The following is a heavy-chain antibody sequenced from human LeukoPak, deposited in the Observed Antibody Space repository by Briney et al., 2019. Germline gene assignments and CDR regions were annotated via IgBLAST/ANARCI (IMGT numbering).Heavy chain of an antibody. CDR2: IRFDGSDK. Sequence: GGSLRLSCVASGFTFSSYAMHWVRQAPGKGLEWVAFIRFDGSDKDYADSVKGRFTISRDNPKNTLYLQMNSLRDEDTAVYYCVKLPGMATIDYWGQGTLVTVSS. CDR1: GFTFSSYA. J-gene: IGHJ4*02. D-gene: IGHD5-24*01. V-gene: IGHV3-30*02. CDR3: VKLPGMATIDY.